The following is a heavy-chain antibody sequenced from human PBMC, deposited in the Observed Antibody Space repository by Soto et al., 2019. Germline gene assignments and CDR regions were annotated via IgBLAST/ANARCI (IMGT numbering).Heavy chain of an antibody. J-gene: IGHJ4*02. CDR2: IYHSGTT. Sequence: QVQLQESGPGLVKPSGTLSLTCAVSGASVTSDHWWSWVRQPPGKGLEWIGEIYHSGTTNYNPSLKSRVHISVDNSKNQFSLKLDSVTAADTAVYYCATTEPKIAVASTPFDYWGQGTLVTVSS. CDR3: ATTEPKIAVASTPFDY. CDR1: GASVTSDHW. D-gene: IGHD6-19*01. V-gene: IGHV4-4*02.